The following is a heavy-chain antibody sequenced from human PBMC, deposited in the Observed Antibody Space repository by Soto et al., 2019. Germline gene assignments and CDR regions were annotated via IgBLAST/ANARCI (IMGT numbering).Heavy chain of an antibody. J-gene: IGHJ5*02. D-gene: IGHD5-12*01. Sequence: QLQLQESGSGLVKPSQTLSLTCAVSGGSISSGGYSWSWIRQPPGKGLEWIGYIYHSGSTYYNPSLKSRFSISVARSKNQFSLKLSSVTAADTAVYYCVGSIGAFWFDPWGQGTLVTVSS. CDR3: VGSIGAFWFDP. CDR1: GGSISSGGYS. V-gene: IGHV4-30-2*01. CDR2: IYHSGST.